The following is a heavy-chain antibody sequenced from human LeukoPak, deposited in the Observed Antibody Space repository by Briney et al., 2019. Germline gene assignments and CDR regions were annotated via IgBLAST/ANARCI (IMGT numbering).Heavy chain of an antibody. CDR2: IYYSGST. J-gene: IGHJ4*02. D-gene: IGHD3-16*01. CDR3: ARDYEPLGYFDY. V-gene: IGHV4-39*07. Sequence: SETLSLTCTVSGGSISSSSYYWGWIRQPPGKGLEWIGSIYYSGSTYYNPSLKSRVTISVGTSKNQFSLKLSSVTAADTAVYYCARDYEPLGYFDYWGQGTLVTVSS. CDR1: GGSISSSSYY.